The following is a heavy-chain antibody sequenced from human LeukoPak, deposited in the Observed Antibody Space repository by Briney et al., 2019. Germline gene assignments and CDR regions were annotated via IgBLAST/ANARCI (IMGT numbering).Heavy chain of an antibody. CDR1: GGSISSGGYY. D-gene: IGHD3-10*01. Sequence: SETLSLTCTVSGGSISSGGYYWTWIRQHPGKGLEWIGYVFYSGTTYYNPSLKSRVTISVDTSKNQFSLKLSSVTAADTAVYYCARGSTLIRGFDYWGQGTLVTVSS. CDR3: ARGSTLIRGFDY. CDR2: VFYSGTT. J-gene: IGHJ4*02. V-gene: IGHV4-31*03.